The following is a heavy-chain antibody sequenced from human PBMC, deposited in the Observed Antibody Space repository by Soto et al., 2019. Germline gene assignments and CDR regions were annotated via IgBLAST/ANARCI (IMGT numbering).Heavy chain of an antibody. CDR1: GDSISSTSDD. Sequence: LYLTCTVTGDSISSTSDDWGWIRLPPGKGLEWIGSIYYSGSTYNNPSPRSRVSMSIDTSKDQFSLKLKSVTAADTALYLCARQRTSVVTQAYFDVWGPGSLVTVSS. CDR3: ARQRTSVVTQAYFDV. D-gene: IGHD2-21*02. CDR2: IYYSGST. V-gene: IGHV4-39*01. J-gene: IGHJ4*02.